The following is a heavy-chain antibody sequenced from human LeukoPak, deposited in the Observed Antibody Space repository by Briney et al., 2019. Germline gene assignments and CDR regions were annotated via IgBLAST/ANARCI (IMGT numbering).Heavy chain of an antibody. CDR2: VYYRGRT. V-gene: IGHV4-59*01. J-gene: IGHJ4*02. Sequence: SETLSLTCTVSGTSISSYYWSWVRQPPERGLEYIGHVYYRGRTDYNPSLKSRVTISIDTSKNQFSLKLNSVIAADTAVYYCARWYCTSGTCYFLDYWGQGTLVTVSS. D-gene: IGHD2-2*01. CDR3: ARWYCTSGTCYFLDY. CDR1: GTSISSYY.